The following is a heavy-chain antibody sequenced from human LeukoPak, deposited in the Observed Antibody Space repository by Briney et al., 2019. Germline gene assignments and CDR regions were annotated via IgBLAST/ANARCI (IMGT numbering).Heavy chain of an antibody. CDR2: VSYSGST. D-gene: IGHD6-6*01. Sequence: SETLSLTCTVSGGSIRSYYWSWVRQPPGKGLEWIGYVSYSGSTDYNPSLKSRVIISIDTSKNQFSLRLSSVTAAGTAVYYCARSQQLVWTWDSWGQGTLVTVSS. CDR3: ARSQQLVWTWDS. CDR1: GGSIRSYY. J-gene: IGHJ5*01. V-gene: IGHV4-59*01.